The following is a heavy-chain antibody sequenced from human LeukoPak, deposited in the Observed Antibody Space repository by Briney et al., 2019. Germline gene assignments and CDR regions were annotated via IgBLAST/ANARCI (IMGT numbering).Heavy chain of an antibody. V-gene: IGHV3-49*03. D-gene: IGHD3-10*01. CDR2: IRSKAYGGTT. CDR3: TRESRSLWFGEDAFDI. Sequence: GGSLRLSCTASGFTFGDYAMSWFRQAPGKGLEWVGFIRSKAYGGTTEYAASVKGRFTISRDDSKSIAYLQMNSLKTEDTAVYYCTRESRSLWFGEDAFDIWGQGTMVTVSS. CDR1: GFTFGDYA. J-gene: IGHJ3*02.